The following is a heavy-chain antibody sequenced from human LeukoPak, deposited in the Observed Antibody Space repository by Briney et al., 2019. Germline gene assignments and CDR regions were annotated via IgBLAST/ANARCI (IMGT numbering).Heavy chain of an antibody. Sequence: SGRSLRLSCAASGFTFDDYAMHWVRQAPGKGLEWVSGISWNSGSIGYADSVKGRFTISRDNAKNSLYLQMNSLGAEDTALYYCAKLGYSSSSHYWGQGTLVTVSS. J-gene: IGHJ4*02. CDR2: ISWNSGSI. D-gene: IGHD6-6*01. V-gene: IGHV3-9*01. CDR1: GFTFDDYA. CDR3: AKLGYSSSSHY.